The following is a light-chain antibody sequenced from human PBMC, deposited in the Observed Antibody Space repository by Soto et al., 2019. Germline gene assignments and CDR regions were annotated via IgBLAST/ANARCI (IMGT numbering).Light chain of an antibody. CDR2: DTS. CDR3: LLSYSGTSWV. V-gene: IGLV7-46*01. CDR1: TGDVTSSHY. J-gene: IGLJ3*02. Sequence: QAVVTQEPSLTVSPGGTVTLTCGSTTGDVTSSHYPYWFQQKPGQAPRTLIYDTSNKHSWTPARFSGSLLGGKAALTLAGAQTDDEADYYFLLSYSGTSWVFGGGTKLTVL.